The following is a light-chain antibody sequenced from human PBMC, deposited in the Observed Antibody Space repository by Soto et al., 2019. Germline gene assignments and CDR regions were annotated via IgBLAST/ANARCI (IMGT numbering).Light chain of an antibody. V-gene: IGKV3-20*01. CDR2: NTS. J-gene: IGKJ4*01. CDR1: QGGSTNY. Sequence: EIVLTQSPGTLSLSPGERATLSCRSSQGGSTNYLAWYQQKPGQAPRLLIYNTSRRATGIPDRFSGSGSGTAFTLTISRLEPEDFAVYYCQQYGRPLTFGGGTKVEI. CDR3: QQYGRPLT.